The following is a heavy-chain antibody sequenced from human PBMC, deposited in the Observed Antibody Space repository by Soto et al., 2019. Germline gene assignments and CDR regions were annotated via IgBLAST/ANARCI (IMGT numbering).Heavy chain of an antibody. V-gene: IGHV1-18*01. CDR1: GYTFTSYG. Sequence: ASVKVSCKASGYTFTSYGISWVRQAPGQGLEWMGWISAYNGNTNYAQKLQGRVTMTTDTSTSTAYMELRSLRSDDTAVYYCARGGEVVVYYGSGSYYPDYWGQGTLVTVS. CDR3: ARGGEVVVYYGSGSYYPDY. CDR2: ISAYNGNT. J-gene: IGHJ4*02. D-gene: IGHD3-10*01.